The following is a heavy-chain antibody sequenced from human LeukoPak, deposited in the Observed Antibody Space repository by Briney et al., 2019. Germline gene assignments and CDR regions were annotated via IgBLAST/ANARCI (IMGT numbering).Heavy chain of an antibody. CDR2: INPNSGDT. Sequence: GASVKVSCKASGYTFTSYDIYWVRQAPGQGLEWMGWINPNSGDTNYAQNFQGRVTMTRDTSISTAYMELSSLRSDDTAAYYCTKGGDTGKKGSYYRPFDYWGQETLVTVSS. V-gene: IGHV1-2*02. CDR3: TKGGDTGKKGSYYRPFDY. J-gene: IGHJ4*02. CDR1: GYTFTSYD. D-gene: IGHD1-26*01.